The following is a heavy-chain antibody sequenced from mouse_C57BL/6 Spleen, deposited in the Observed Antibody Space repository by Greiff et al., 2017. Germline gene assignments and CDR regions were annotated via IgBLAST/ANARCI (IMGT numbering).Heavy chain of an antibody. D-gene: IGHD1-1*01. J-gene: IGHJ2*01. Sequence: QVQLKQSGPELVKPGASVKISCKASGYAFSSSWMNWVKQRPGKGLEWIGRIYPGDGDTNYNGKFKGKATLTADKSSSTAYMQLSSLTSEDSAVYFCARSPSTTVVADYLDYWGQGTTLTVSS. CDR1: GYAFSSSW. V-gene: IGHV1-82*01. CDR2: IYPGDGDT. CDR3: ARSPSTTVVADYLDY.